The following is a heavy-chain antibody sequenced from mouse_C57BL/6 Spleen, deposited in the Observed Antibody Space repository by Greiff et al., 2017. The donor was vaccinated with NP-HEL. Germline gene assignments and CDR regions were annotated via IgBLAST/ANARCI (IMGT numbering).Heavy chain of an antibody. J-gene: IGHJ2*01. V-gene: IGHV1-53*01. CDR2: INPSNGGT. CDR1: GYTFTSYW. CDR3: ARKEIYYYGSSYYFDY. Sequence: QVQLQQPGTELVKPGASVKLSCKASGYTFTSYWMHWVKQRPGQGLEWIGNINPSNGGTNYNEKFKSKATLTVDKSSSTAYMQLSSLTSEDSAVYYCARKEIYYYGSSYYFDYWGQGTTLTVSS. D-gene: IGHD1-1*01.